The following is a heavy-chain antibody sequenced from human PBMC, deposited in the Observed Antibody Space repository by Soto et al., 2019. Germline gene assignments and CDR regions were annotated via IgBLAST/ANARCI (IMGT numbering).Heavy chain of an antibody. CDR2: IYYSGST. V-gene: IGHV4-61*01. J-gene: IGHJ5*02. CDR3: ARDLVPSRYCTNGVCLNGWLDP. CDR1: GGSVSSGSYY. Sequence: SETLSLTCTVSGGSVSSGSYYWSWIRQPPGKGLEWIGYIYYSGSTNYNPSLKSRVTISVDTSKNQFSLKLSSVTAADTAVYYCARDLVPSRYCTNGVCLNGWLDPWGQGTLVTVSS. D-gene: IGHD2-8*01.